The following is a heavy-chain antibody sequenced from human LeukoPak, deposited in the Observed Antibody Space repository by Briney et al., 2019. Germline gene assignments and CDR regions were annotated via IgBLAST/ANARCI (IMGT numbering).Heavy chain of an antibody. V-gene: IGHV3-7*01. CDR3: ARLADYDSSGYFDY. CDR2: IRQDGSEK. CDR1: GGSISTSNYY. D-gene: IGHD3-22*01. J-gene: IGHJ4*02. Sequence: PSETLSLTCTVSGGSISTSNYYWGWIRQPPGKGLEWVANIRQDGSEKYYVASVRGRFTISRDNAKNSLYLQMNSLRGEDTAVYYCARLADYDSSGYFDYWGQGTLVTVSS.